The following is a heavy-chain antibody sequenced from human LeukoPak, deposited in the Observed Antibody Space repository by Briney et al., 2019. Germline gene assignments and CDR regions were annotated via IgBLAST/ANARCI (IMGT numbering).Heavy chain of an antibody. CDR2: IKQDGSEK. Sequence: ETLSLTCAVYGGSFSGYYWSWIRQPPGKGLEWVANIKQDGSEKYYVDSVKGRFTISRDNAKNSLYLQMNSLRAEDTAAYYCARSNGAFDIWGQGTMVTVSS. CDR3: ARSNGAFDI. D-gene: IGHD2-8*01. J-gene: IGHJ3*02. V-gene: IGHV3-7*01. CDR1: GGSFSGYY.